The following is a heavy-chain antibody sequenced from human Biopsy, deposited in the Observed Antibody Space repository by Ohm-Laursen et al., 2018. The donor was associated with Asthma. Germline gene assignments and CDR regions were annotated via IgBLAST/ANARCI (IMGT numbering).Heavy chain of an antibody. CDR1: EDTFSSYV. V-gene: IGHV1-69*17. Sequence: SSVKVSCKASEDTFSSYVISWVRQAPGQGLEWMGGIMPPFGLTNYAQRFQDRLTISADKSTRTAYMEPRRLRSEDSAVYYCARDHCSALWAGVSTDNCYFDYWGQGTLLTVSS. CDR3: ARDHCSALWAGVSTDNCYFDY. CDR2: IMPPFGLT. J-gene: IGHJ4*02. D-gene: IGHD5/OR15-5a*01.